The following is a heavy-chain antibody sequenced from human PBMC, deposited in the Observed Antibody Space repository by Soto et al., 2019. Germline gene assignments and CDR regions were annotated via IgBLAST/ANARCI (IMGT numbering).Heavy chain of an antibody. J-gene: IGHJ5*02. CDR3: ARLKYQLANNWFDX. CDR1: GYSFTSYW. Sequence: PGESLKISWKGSGYSFTSYWIGWVRQMPGKGLELMVIIYPGDSDTRYRPSFQGQVTISADKSIINAYLQWSRLKASDTAMYYCARLKYQLANNWFDXWGQGTRVTVS. D-gene: IGHD2-2*01. CDR2: IYPGDSDT. V-gene: IGHV5-51*01.